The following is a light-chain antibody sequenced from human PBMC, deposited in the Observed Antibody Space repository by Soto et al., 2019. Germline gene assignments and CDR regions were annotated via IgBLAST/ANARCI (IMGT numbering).Light chain of an antibody. Sequence: SYELTQPPSVSVAPGQTVRVTCGGKNIGSKSVHWYQQKPGQAPVLVVDDDSDRPSGIPERFSGSNSGNTATLTISRVEAGDEADYFCHVWDSSSEQVFGTGTKVTVL. V-gene: IGLV3-21*02. CDR2: DDS. J-gene: IGLJ1*01. CDR1: NIGSKS. CDR3: HVWDSSSEQV.